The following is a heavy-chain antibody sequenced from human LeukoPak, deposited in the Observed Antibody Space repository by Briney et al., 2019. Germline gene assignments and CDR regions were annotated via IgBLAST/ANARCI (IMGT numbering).Heavy chain of an antibody. CDR3: VTFPASYTSAWYD. Sequence: SSETLSLTCAVSVGSIRSHYWSWIRQSPGKGLEWIGYIYHSGITNYNPSLQSRVTISVDTSKNQFSLKLRSVTAADTAVYYCVTFPASYTSAWYDWGQGTLVTVSS. CDR1: VGSIRSHY. CDR2: IYHSGIT. J-gene: IGHJ4*02. D-gene: IGHD6-19*01. V-gene: IGHV4-59*11.